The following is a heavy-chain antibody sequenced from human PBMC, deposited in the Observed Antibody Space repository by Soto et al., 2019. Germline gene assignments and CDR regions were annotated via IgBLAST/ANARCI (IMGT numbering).Heavy chain of an antibody. Sequence: GASVKVSCKASGYTFTGYYMHWVRQAPGQGLEWMGWMNPRSGGSKYAQAFQDRVTMTRDASISTAYMAMTSLRHGDTAVYFCARSDDRTSYPLDLWGPGTLVTVSS. CDR3: ARSDDRTSYPLDL. CDR1: GYTFTGYY. CDR2: MNPRSGGS. V-gene: IGHV1-2*02. D-gene: IGHD2-8*01. J-gene: IGHJ5*02.